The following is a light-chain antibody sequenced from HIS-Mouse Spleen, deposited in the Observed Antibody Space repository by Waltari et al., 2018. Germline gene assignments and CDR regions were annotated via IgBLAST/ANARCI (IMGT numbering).Light chain of an antibody. J-gene: IGLJ2*01. CDR1: ALPKQY. Sequence: SYELTQPPSVSVSPGQTARITCSGDALPKQYAYWYHQKPGQAPVLVRYKDRERPSGIPERFSGSSSGTTVTLTISGVQAEDEADYYCQSADSSGTYVVFGGGTKLTVL. CDR3: QSADSSGTYVV. V-gene: IGLV3-25*03. CDR2: KDR.